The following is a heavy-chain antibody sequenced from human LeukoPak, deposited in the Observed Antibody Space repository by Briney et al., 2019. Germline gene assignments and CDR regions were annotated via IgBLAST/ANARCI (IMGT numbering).Heavy chain of an antibody. CDR3: ASFPSDGSGYDY. Sequence: SETLSLTCTVSGGSISSYYWSWIRQPPGKGLEWIGYIYYSGSTNYNPSLKSRVTISVDTSKNQFSLKLSSVTAADTAVYYCASFPSDGSGYDYWGQGTLVTVSS. CDR1: GGSISSYY. V-gene: IGHV4-59*01. CDR2: IYYSGST. D-gene: IGHD3-10*01. J-gene: IGHJ4*02.